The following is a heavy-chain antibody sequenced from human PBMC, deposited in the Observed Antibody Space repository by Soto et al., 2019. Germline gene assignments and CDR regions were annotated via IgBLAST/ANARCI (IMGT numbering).Heavy chain of an antibody. D-gene: IGHD3-3*01. CDR2: IDWDDDK. V-gene: IGHV2-70*11. Sequence: SGPTLVNPTQTLTLTCTFSGFSLSTSGMCVSWIRQPPGKALEWLARIDWDDDKYYSTSLKTRLTISKDTSKNQVVLTMTNMDPVDTATYYCARTPVRFLEWSVSDNWFDPWGQGTPVTVSS. CDR1: GFSLSTSGMC. CDR3: ARTPVRFLEWSVSDNWFDP. J-gene: IGHJ5*02.